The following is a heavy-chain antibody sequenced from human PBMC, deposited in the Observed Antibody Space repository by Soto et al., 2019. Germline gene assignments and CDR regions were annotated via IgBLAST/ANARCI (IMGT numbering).Heavy chain of an antibody. CDR2: IWYDGSNK. D-gene: IGHD5-18*01. J-gene: IGHJ6*02. CDR3: ARYMVDTAMAAYYYYGMDV. V-gene: IGHV3-33*01. Sequence: GGSLRLSCAASGFTFSSYGMHWVRQAPGKGLEWVAVIWYDGSNKYYADSGKGRFTISRDNSKNTLYLQMNSLRAEATAVYYCARYMVDTAMAAYYYYGMDVWGQGTTATAS. CDR1: GFTFSSYG.